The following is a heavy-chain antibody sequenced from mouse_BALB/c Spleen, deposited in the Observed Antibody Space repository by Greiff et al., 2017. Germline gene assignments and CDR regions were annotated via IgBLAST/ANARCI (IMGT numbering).Heavy chain of an antibody. CDR2: INPDSSTI. D-gene: IGHD2-14*01. CDR3: ARRVRRGLYYAMDY. Sequence: EVKLLESGGGLVQPGGSLKLSCAASGFAFSRYWMSWVRQAPGKGLEWIGEINPDSSTINYTPSLKDKFIISRDNAKNTLYLQMSKVRSEDTALYYCARRVRRGLYYAMDYWGQGTSVTVSS. J-gene: IGHJ4*01. V-gene: IGHV4-1*02. CDR1: GFAFSRYW.